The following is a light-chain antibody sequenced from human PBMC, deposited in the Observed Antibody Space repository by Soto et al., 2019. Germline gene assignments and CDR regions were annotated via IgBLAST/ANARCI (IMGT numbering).Light chain of an antibody. CDR1: QFISNS. J-gene: IGKJ1*01. V-gene: IGKV3-15*01. Sequence: EIVMTQSPATLSVSXXXXXXXXXXACQFISNSLAWYQHRPGQAXXLLIXXXXXXXXXXXXXFSASGSGTXXXLTISDXQPXXFALYYCHQRQSWPRTFGQGTKVAIK. CDR3: HQRQSWPRT. CDR2: XXX.